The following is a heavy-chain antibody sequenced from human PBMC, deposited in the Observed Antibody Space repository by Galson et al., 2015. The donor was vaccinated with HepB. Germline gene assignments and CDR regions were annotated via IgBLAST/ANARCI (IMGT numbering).Heavy chain of an antibody. CDR1: GYTLIKYA. D-gene: IGHD1-14*01. V-gene: IGHV7-4-1*02. J-gene: IGHJ4*02. Sequence: SVKVSCKASGYTLIKYAIYWVRQAPGQGLEYMGWINTDTGNPTYAQGFTGRLVLSLDTSVSTAYLQISSLKAEDTAIYYCARVSITGGFDYWGQGTLVSVSS. CDR2: INTDTGNP. CDR3: ARVSITGGFDY.